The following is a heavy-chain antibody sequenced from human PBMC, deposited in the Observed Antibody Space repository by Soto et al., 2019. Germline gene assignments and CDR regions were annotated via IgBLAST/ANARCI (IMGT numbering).Heavy chain of an antibody. CDR3: AKLAYDIWTGYSHAY. V-gene: IGHV3-30*18. Sequence: GGSLRLSCAASGFTFSSYGMHWVRQAPGKGLEWVAVISYDGSNKYYADSVKGRFTISRDNSKNTLYLQMNSLRAEDTAVYYCAKLAYDIWTGYSHAYWGQGT. CDR1: GFTFSSYG. D-gene: IGHD3-9*01. J-gene: IGHJ4*02. CDR2: ISYDGSNK.